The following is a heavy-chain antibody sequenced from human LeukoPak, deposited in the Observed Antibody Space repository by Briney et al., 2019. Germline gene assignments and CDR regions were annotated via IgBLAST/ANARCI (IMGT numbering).Heavy chain of an antibody. CDR3: ARGGGDGYNKAHY. Sequence: SETLSLTCTLSGGSISSSSYYWGWIRQPPGKGLEWIGSIYYSGSTYYNPSLKSRVTISVDTSKNQFSLKLSSVTAADTAVYYCARGGGDGYNKAHYWGQGALVTVSS. J-gene: IGHJ4*02. V-gene: IGHV4-39*07. D-gene: IGHD5-24*01. CDR2: IYYSGST. CDR1: GGSISSSSYY.